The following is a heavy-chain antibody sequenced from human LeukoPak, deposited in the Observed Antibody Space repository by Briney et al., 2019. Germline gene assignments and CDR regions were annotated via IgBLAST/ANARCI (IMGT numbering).Heavy chain of an antibody. CDR3: ASVWNYYYMDV. V-gene: IGHV4-39*01. CDR2: IYYSGST. Sequence: SETLSLTCTVSGGSISSSSYYWGWIRQPPGKGLEWIGSIYYSGSTYYNPSLKSRVTISVDTSKNQFSLKLSSVTAADTAVYYCASVWNYYYMDVWGKGTTVTVSS. J-gene: IGHJ6*03. D-gene: IGHD2-21*01. CDR1: GGSISSSSYY.